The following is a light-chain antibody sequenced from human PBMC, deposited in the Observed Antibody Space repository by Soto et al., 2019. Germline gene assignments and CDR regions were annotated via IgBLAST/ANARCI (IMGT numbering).Light chain of an antibody. Sequence: EIVLTQSPGTLSLSPGERATLSCRASLSVSSTYLAWYQQRPGQAPRLLIYAASSRATGIPDRFSGSGSGTDFTLTISRLEPEDFAVYYCQQYGSSLWTFGKGTKVEIK. J-gene: IGKJ1*01. V-gene: IGKV3-20*01. CDR2: AAS. CDR3: QQYGSSLWT. CDR1: LSVSSTY.